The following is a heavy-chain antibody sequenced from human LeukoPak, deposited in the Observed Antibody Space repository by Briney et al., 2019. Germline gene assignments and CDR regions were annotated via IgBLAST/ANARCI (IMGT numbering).Heavy chain of an antibody. V-gene: IGHV5-51*01. CDR3: ARRGDSDFRID. Sequence: GESLKISCKGSGYSFTSYWIGWVRQMPGKGLEWMGIIYPGDSDTRYSPSSQGQVTISADKSISTAYLQWSSLKASDSAIYYCARRGDSDFRIDWGQGTLVTVSS. D-gene: IGHD2-21*02. CDR1: GYSFTSYW. CDR2: IYPGDSDT. J-gene: IGHJ4*02.